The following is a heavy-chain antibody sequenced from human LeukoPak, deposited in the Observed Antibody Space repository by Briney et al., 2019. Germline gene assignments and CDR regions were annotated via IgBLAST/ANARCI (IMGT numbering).Heavy chain of an antibody. V-gene: IGHV3-21*01. Sequence: GGSLRLSCAASGFTFSSYAMSWVRQAPGKGLEWVSSISSSSSYIYYADSVKGRFTISRDNAKNSLYLQMNSLRAEDTAVYYCARDQGVGAHYYYYYMDVWGKGTTVTVSS. CDR3: ARDQGVGAHYYYYYMDV. CDR2: ISSSSSYI. D-gene: IGHD1-26*01. CDR1: GFTFSSYA. J-gene: IGHJ6*03.